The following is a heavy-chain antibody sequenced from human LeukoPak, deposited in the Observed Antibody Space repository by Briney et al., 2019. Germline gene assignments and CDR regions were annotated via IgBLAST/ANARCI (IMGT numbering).Heavy chain of an antibody. J-gene: IGHJ5*02. D-gene: IGHD6-13*01. CDR1: GGSFSGYY. CDR2: INHSGST. CDR3: ARISGLAAAGTDWFDP. V-gene: IGHV4-34*01. Sequence: SETLSLTCAVYGGSFSGYYWSWIRQPPGKGLEWIGEINHSGSTNYNPSLKSRVTISVDTSKNQFSLKLSSVTAADTAVYYCARISGLAAAGTDWFDPWGQGTLVTVSS.